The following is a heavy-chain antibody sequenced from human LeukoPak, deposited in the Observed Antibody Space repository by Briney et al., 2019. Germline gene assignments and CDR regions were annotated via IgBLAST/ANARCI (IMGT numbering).Heavy chain of an antibody. CDR1: GFTFSSYA. V-gene: IGHV3-23*01. J-gene: IGHJ4*02. CDR3: ASTLGVVVVAATV. D-gene: IGHD2-15*01. Sequence: PGGSLRLSCAASGFTFSSYAMSWVRQAPGKGLEWVSAISGSGGSTYYADSVRGRFTISRDNSKNTLYLQMNSLRAEDTAVYYCASTLGVVVVAATVWGQGTLVTVSS. CDR2: ISGSGGST.